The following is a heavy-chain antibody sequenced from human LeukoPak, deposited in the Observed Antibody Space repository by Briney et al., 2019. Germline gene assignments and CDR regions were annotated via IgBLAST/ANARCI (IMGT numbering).Heavy chain of an antibody. D-gene: IGHD3-10*01. CDR1: GYTFTSYD. V-gene: IGHV1-8*01. CDR3: ARGYGYYGSGSVDY. CDR2: MNPNSGNT. J-gene: IGHJ4*02. Sequence: ASVKVSCKASGYTFTSYDINWVRQATGQGLEWMGWMNPNSGNTGYAQKFQGRITMTRNTSISTAYMELSSLRSEDTAVYYCARGYGYYGSGSVDYWGQGTLVTVSS.